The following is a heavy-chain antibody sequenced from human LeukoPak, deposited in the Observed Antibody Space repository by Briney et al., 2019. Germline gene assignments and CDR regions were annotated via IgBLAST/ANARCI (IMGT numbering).Heavy chain of an antibody. J-gene: IGHJ3*02. D-gene: IGHD2-21*01. CDR1: GFTFSSYS. Sequence: GGSLRLSCAASGFTFSSYSMNWVRQAPGKGLEWVSSISSSSYIYYADSVKGRFTISRDNAKNSLYLQMNSLRAEDTAVYYCAREIGGAMTYSDAFDIWGQGTMVTVSS. CDR3: AREIGGAMTYSDAFDI. CDR2: ISSSSYI. V-gene: IGHV3-21*01.